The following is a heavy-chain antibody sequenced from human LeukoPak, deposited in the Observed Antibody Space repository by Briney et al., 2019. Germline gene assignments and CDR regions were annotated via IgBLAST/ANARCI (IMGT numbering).Heavy chain of an antibody. V-gene: IGHV3-9*03. Sequence: GGSLRLSCAASGFTFDDYAMHWVRQPPGKGLEWVSGITWSSRAVAYADSVRGRFTISRDNAKNSLYLQMNSLRRDDMALYYCVKDRTGGDIFTDVFDMWGRGTMVTVSS. CDR1: GFTFDDYA. J-gene: IGHJ3*02. CDR3: VKDRTGGDIFTDVFDM. D-gene: IGHD2-21*01. CDR2: ITWSSRAV.